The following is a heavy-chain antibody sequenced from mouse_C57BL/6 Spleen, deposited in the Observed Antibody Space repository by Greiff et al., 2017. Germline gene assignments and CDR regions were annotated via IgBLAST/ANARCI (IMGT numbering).Heavy chain of an antibody. CDR2: IDPEDGET. V-gene: IGHV14-2*01. Sequence: VQLQQSGAELVKPGASVKLSCTASGFNIKDYYMHWVKQRTEQGLEWIGRIDPEDGETKYVPKFQGKATITADTSSNTAYLQLNSLTSEDTAVYYCARRGSSSYYYALDYWGQGTSVTVSS. D-gene: IGHD1-1*01. J-gene: IGHJ4*01. CDR3: ARRGSSSYYYALDY. CDR1: GFNIKDYY.